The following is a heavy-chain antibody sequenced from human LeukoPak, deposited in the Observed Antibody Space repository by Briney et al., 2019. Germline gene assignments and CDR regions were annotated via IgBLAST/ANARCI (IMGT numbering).Heavy chain of an antibody. CDR3: ARFPRGYYYDSSGYYRGVFDY. D-gene: IGHD3-22*01. J-gene: IGHJ4*02. V-gene: IGHV4-59*12. CDR1: GGSISRYY. CDR2: IHYSGST. Sequence: SETLSLTCAVSGGSISRYYWNWIRQPPGERLEWIGWIHYSGSTAYNPSLESRVTMSVDTSKNHISLKMTSVTAADTAVYYCARFPRGYYYDSSGYYRGVFDYWGQGTLVTVSS.